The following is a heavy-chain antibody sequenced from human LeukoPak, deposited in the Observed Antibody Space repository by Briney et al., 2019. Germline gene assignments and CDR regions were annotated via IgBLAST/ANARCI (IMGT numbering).Heavy chain of an antibody. D-gene: IGHD1-14*01. J-gene: IGHJ6*03. Sequence: SETLSLTCTVSGFSISSYYWSWIRQPPGKGLEWIGYTYYSGSTNYNPSLKSRVTISVDTSTNQFSLKLSSVTAADTAVYYCARSRKDEHKSYYYYYMDVWGKGTTVTVSS. CDR2: TYYSGST. CDR1: GFSISSYY. CDR3: ARSRKDEHKSYYYYYMDV. V-gene: IGHV4-59*01.